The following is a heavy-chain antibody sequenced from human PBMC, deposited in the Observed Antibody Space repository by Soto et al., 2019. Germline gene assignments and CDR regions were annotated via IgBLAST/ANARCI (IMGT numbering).Heavy chain of an antibody. D-gene: IGHD3-16*01. CDR1: GFTVSSYA. Sequence: EVQLLESGGGLVQPGGSLRLSCAASGFTVSSYAMSWVRKAPGKGRGWVSVISGSGSTYSADSVKGRFTISRDSSKNTVYLQMNSLRAEDTAVYYCAKALRFTFTTGYYMDVWGRGTTVTVSS. V-gene: IGHV3-23*01. J-gene: IGHJ6*03. CDR2: ISGSGST. CDR3: AKALRFTFTTGYYMDV.